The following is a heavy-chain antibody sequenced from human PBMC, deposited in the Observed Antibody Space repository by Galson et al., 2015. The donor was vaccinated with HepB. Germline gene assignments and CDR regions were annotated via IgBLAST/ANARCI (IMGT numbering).Heavy chain of an antibody. D-gene: IGHD6-13*01. Sequence: SVKVSCKASGYTFTGYYMHWVRQAPGQGLEWMGWINPNSGGTNYAQKFQGWVTMTRDTSISTAYMELSRLRSDDTAVYYCARGIAALPSWFDYWGQGTLVTVSS. CDR3: ARGIAALPSWFDY. V-gene: IGHV1-2*04. CDR1: GYTFTGYY. CDR2: INPNSGGT. J-gene: IGHJ4*02.